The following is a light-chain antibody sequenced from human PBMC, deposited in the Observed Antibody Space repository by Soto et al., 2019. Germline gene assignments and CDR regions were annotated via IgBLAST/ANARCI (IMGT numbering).Light chain of an antibody. Sequence: DIQLTQSPSPLSASVGDRVTINCRASQDINAGLAWYRQKPGKAPNLLIYEASTLHSGVPSRFSGSGSGTDCILTSSSLQPDDSATYCGQQYNSYPYTFGQGTKLDIK. CDR3: QQYNSYPYT. CDR1: QDINAG. V-gene: IGKV1-5*03. CDR2: EAS. J-gene: IGKJ2*01.